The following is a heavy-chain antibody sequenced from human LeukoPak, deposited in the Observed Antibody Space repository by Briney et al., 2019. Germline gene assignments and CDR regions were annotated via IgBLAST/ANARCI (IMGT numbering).Heavy chain of an antibody. CDR3: ARERVPAAITSATDFDY. D-gene: IGHD2-2*01. J-gene: IGHJ4*02. V-gene: IGHV4-61*02. CDR2: IYTSGST. CDR1: GGSISSGSYY. Sequence: SQTLSLTCTVSGGSISSGSYYWSWIRQPAGKGLEWIGRIYTSGSTNYNPSLKSRVTISVDTSKDQLSLKLSSVTAADTAVYYCARERVPAAITSATDFDYWGQGTLVTVSS.